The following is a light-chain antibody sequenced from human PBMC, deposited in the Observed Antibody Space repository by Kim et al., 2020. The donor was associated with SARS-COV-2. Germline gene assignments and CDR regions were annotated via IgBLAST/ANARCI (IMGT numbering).Light chain of an antibody. V-gene: IGKV1-27*01. CDR3: QKYNSAPALT. J-gene: IGKJ4*01. CDR1: QDISND. Sequence: SVGDKVTITCRASQDISNDLAWYQQKPGRAPRLLIYAASTLQSGVPSRFSGSGSGTDFTLTISSLQPEDFATYYCQKYNSAPALTFGGGTKVDIK. CDR2: AAS.